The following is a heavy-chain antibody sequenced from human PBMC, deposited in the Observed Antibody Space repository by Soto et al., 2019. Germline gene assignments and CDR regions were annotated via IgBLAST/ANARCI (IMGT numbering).Heavy chain of an antibody. V-gene: IGHV3-30-3*01. CDR1: GFTFSSHA. CDR3: ARETYYHISAPGWAIDI. D-gene: IGHD3-9*01. J-gene: IGHJ4*02. Sequence: QVQLVESGGGVVQPGGSLRLSCAASGFTFSSHAMHWVRQAPGKGLEWMAVISYEGTNRFFADSVKGRFTISRDTSKNTLYLQMDSLRPDDTAAYYCARETYYHISAPGWAIDIWGRGTLVTVSS. CDR2: ISYEGTNR.